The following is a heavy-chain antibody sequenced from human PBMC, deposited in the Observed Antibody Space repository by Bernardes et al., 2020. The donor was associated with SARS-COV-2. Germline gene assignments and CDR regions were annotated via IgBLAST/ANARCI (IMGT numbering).Heavy chain of an antibody. J-gene: IGHJ2*01. CDR3: ARDRGGDWHGNWYFAL. D-gene: IGHD2-21*02. V-gene: IGHV4-4*02. CDR2: TSHSGST. Sequence: SETLSPTCAAACGSTSSSDCWIWVRQPPGKGLVGMGETSHSGSTHYNPPLKSLVTISVDKSKNHFFLNLSSVTAADTAVYYWARDRGGDWHGNWYFALWGRGTLVTVSS. CDR1: CGSTSSSDC.